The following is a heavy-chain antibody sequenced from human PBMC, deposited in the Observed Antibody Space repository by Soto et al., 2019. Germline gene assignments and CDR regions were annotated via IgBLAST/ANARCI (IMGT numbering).Heavy chain of an antibody. CDR1: GFTFSRVS. Sequence: GGSLRLSCEASGFTFSRVSMNWVHQAPGKGLEWVAVISYDGSNKYYADSVKGRFTISRDNSKNTLYLQMNSLRAENTAVYYCAKLDVDTAMVRVPYGMDVWGQGTTVTVSS. V-gene: IGHV3-30*18. CDR2: ISYDGSNK. J-gene: IGHJ6*02. CDR3: AKLDVDTAMVRVPYGMDV. D-gene: IGHD5-18*01.